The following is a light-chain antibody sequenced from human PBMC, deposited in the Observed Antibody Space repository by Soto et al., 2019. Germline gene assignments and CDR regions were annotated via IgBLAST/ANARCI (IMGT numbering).Light chain of an antibody. V-gene: IGKV1-5*01. CDR3: QQYDSFPWT. Sequence: DIQMTQSPSTLSASVGDRVTITCRASQSITAWLAWYQQRPGKAPKLLIYDASTLEIGVPDRFSGRGLDTEFTRTINSLQPEDFATYFCQQYDSFPWTFGQGTTV. CDR1: QSITAW. J-gene: IGKJ1*01. CDR2: DAS.